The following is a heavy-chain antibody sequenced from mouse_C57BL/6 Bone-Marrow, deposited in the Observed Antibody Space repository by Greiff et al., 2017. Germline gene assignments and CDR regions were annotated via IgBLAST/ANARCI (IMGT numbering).Heavy chain of an antibody. Sequence: QVQLQQPGAELVKPGASVKLSCKASGYTFTSYWMHWVKQRPGQGLEWIGMIHPNSGSTNYNEKFKSKATLTVDKSSSTAYMQLSSLTSEDSAVYYCARSDYYGSGDYWGQGTTLTVSS. CDR1: GYTFTSYW. D-gene: IGHD1-1*01. CDR2: IHPNSGST. J-gene: IGHJ2*01. CDR3: ARSDYYGSGDY. V-gene: IGHV1-64*01.